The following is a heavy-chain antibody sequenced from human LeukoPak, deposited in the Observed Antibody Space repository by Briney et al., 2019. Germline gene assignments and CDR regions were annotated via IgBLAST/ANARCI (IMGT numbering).Heavy chain of an antibody. Sequence: ASVKVSCKASGYTFIDYYMHWVRQDPGQGLEWMGWISAYNGNTNYAQKFQGRVSMTTGTSTSTAYMELRSLRSDDTAVYYCAMTYCSGGSCYSGDYWGQGTLVTVSS. V-gene: IGHV1-18*04. J-gene: IGHJ4*02. CDR1: GYTFIDYY. D-gene: IGHD2-15*01. CDR2: ISAYNGNT. CDR3: AMTYCSGGSCYSGDY.